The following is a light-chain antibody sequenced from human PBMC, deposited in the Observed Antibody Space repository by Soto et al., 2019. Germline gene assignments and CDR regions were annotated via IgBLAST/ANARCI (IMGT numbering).Light chain of an antibody. CDR3: HHYGRSPIFT. V-gene: IGKV3-20*01. CDR2: AAS. J-gene: IGKJ3*01. Sequence: EVVLTQSPGTLSLSAGERATLSCRDSQSVANNHLAWYQQRPGQAPRLLIYAASTRAAGIPDRFSGSGSGTDSTLTISRLEPDDFGVFFCHHYGRSPIFTFGPGTTVDMK. CDR1: QSVANNH.